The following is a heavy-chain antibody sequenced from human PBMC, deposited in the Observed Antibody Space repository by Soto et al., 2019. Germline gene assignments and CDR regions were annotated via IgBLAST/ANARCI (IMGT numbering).Heavy chain of an antibody. J-gene: IGHJ3*02. Sequence: GGSLRPSFADSGFTVSSNYLSWVRQAPGEGLEWVSVIYSGGSTYYADSVKGRFTISRHNSKNTLYLQMNSLRAEDTAVYYCARALGYCSGGSCLDAFDIWGQGTMVTVSS. V-gene: IGHV3-53*04. CDR1: GFTVSSNY. CDR2: IYSGGST. D-gene: IGHD2-15*01. CDR3: ARALGYCSGGSCLDAFDI.